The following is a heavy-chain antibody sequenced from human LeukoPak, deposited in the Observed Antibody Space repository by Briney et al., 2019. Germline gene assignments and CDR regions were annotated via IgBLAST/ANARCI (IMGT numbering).Heavy chain of an antibody. J-gene: IGHJ3*02. CDR1: GFTFSSYA. Sequence: RGSLRLSCAASGFTFSSYAMSWVRQAPGKGLEWVSSISGSGGSTYYGDSVKGRFTISRDNSKNTLYLQMNSLRAEDTAVYYCAKGGFLDAFDIWGQGTMVTVSS. CDR2: ISGSGGST. D-gene: IGHD3-3*01. V-gene: IGHV3-23*01. CDR3: AKGGFLDAFDI.